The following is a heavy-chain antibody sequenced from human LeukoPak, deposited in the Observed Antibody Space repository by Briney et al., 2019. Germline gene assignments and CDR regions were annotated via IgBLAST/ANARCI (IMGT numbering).Heavy chain of an antibody. CDR1: GRSFSGYY. J-gene: IGHJ3*02. D-gene: IGHD2-21*02. Sequence: SETLSLTCAVYGRSFSGYYWSWIRQAPGKGLEWIGEINHSGSTNYNPSLKSRVTISVDTSKNQFSLKLSSVTAADTAVYYCARVAYCGGDCFDAFDIWGQGTMVTVSS. CDR2: INHSGST. CDR3: ARVAYCGGDCFDAFDI. V-gene: IGHV4-34*01.